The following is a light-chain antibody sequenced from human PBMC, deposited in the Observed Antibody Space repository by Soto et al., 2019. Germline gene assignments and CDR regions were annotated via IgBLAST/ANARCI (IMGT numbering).Light chain of an antibody. CDR1: ETVSSS. CDR2: DAS. J-gene: IGKJ5*01. CDR3: HHRTPRA. Sequence: EFVLTQSPGTLSLSAGDRATLSCRASETVSSSLAWYQQRPGHPPRLPIYDASNRATDIPVRFSGRGSGTDFTLTISSLEPEDFAVYYRHHRTPRAFGQGTRLDIK. V-gene: IGKV3-11*01.